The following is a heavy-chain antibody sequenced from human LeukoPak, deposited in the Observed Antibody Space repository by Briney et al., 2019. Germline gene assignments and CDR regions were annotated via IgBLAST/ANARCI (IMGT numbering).Heavy chain of an antibody. J-gene: IGHJ4*02. CDR2: ISYDGSNK. CDR1: GFTFSSYA. CDR3: VRGTGY. V-gene: IGHV3-30-3*01. Sequence: GGSLRLSCAASGFTFSSYAMHWVRQAPGKGLEWVAVISYDGSNKYYADSVKGRFTISRDNSKNTLYLQMDSLRAEDTAVYYCVRGTGYWGQGTLVTVSS.